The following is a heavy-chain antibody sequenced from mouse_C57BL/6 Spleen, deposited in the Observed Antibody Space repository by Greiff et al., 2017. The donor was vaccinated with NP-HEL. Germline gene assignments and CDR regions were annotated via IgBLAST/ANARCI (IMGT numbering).Heavy chain of an antibody. CDR1: GFNIKDDY. Sequence: DVQLQESGAELVRPGASVKLSCTASGFNIKDDYMHWVKQRPEQGLEWIGWIDPENGDTEYASKFQGKATITADTSSNTAYLQLSSLTSEDTAVYYCTTYYSLAYWGQGTLVTVSA. CDR3: TTYYSLAY. V-gene: IGHV14-4*01. D-gene: IGHD2-12*01. J-gene: IGHJ3*01. CDR2: IDPENGDT.